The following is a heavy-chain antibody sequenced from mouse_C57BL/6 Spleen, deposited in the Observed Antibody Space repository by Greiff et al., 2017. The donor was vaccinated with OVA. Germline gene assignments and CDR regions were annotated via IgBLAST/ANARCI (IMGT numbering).Heavy chain of an antibody. CDR3: ARSGLEVMDY. D-gene: IGHD2-2*01. CDR1: GYTFTSYW. J-gene: IGHJ4*01. CDR2: IDPSDSYT. V-gene: IGHV1-50*01. Sequence: QVQLQQPGAELVKPGASVKLSCKASGYTFTSYWMQWVQQRPGQGLEWIGEIDPSDSYTNYNQKVKGQATLTVDTSSSTAYMQLSSLTSEDSAVYYCARSGLEVMDYWGQGTSVTVSS.